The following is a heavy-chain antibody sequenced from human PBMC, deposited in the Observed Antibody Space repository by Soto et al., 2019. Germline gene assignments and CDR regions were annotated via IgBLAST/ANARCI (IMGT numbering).Heavy chain of an antibody. CDR3: ARVLGYCSSTSCYADYYYYYMDV. V-gene: IGHV3-11*01. CDR1: GFTFSDYY. J-gene: IGHJ6*03. CDR2: ISSSGSTI. Sequence: GGSLRLSCAASGFTFSDYYMSWIRQAPGKGLEWVSYISSSGSTIYYADSVKGRFTISRDNAKNSLYLQMNSLRAEDTAVYYCARVLGYCSSTSCYADYYYYYMDVWGKGTTVTVSS. D-gene: IGHD2-2*01.